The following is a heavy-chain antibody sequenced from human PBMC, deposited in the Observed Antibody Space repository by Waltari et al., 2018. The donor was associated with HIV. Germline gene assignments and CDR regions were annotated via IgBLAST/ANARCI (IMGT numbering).Heavy chain of an antibody. Sequence: QLQLQESGPGLVKPSETLSLTYTVSGGSISSSSYYWGWIRQPPGKGLEWIGSIYYSGSTYYTPSLKSRVTISVDTSKNQFSLKLSSVTAADTAVYYCARQQYCSGGSCPYNWFDPWGQGTLVTVSS. D-gene: IGHD2-15*01. V-gene: IGHV4-39*01. CDR1: GGSISSSSYY. CDR2: IYYSGST. J-gene: IGHJ5*02. CDR3: ARQQYCSGGSCPYNWFDP.